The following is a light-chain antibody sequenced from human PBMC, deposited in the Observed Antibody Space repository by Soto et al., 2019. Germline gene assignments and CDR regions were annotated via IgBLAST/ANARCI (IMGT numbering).Light chain of an antibody. CDR2: GAS. V-gene: IGKV3-20*01. J-gene: IGKJ1*01. CDR3: QPYAGFES. CDR1: QSLTNNY. Sequence: EIVLTQSPGTLSLSPGERATLSCRASQSLTNNYFAWYQQKPGRALRLLIDGASTRATGIPDRFSASGSGIKFTLSISGLAAEDVAVYYCQPYAGFESLGQGTTGAI.